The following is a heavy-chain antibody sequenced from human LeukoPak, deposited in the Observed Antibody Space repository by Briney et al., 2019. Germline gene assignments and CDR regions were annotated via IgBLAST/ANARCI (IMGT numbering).Heavy chain of an antibody. CDR1: GYSISSGYY. CDR2: IFHTGST. J-gene: IGHJ6*03. D-gene: IGHD1-26*01. V-gene: IGHV4-38-2*02. CDR3: ARVGYYPDYYMDV. Sequence: SETLSLTCTVSGYSISSGYYWAWIRQPPGKGLEWIGTIFHTGSTYQNPSLKSRVTISVDTSKNQFSLKLSSVTAADTAVYYCARVGYYPDYYMDVWGKGTTVTVSS.